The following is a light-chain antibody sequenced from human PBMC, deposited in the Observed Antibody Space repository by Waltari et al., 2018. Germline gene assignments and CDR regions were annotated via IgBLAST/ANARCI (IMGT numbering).Light chain of an antibody. CDR1: GRHIVPSPF. J-gene: IGLJ2*01. V-gene: IGLV2-14*03. Sequence: QSGLTQPASMSWSPGQSISIPCSWTGRHIVPSPFFSWYQQFPGSPPKLLIYDGSHPPSGISDRFSGSTSGYKASLTITNLQIEDEADYCCSSYSNDHTVIFGAGTRLTVL. CDR3: SSYSNDHTVI. CDR2: DGS.